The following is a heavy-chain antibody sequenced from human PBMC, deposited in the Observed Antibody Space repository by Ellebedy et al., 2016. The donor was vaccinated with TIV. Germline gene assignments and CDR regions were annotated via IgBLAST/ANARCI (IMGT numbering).Heavy chain of an antibody. D-gene: IGHD3-22*01. Sequence: ESLKISCAASWFPFRIDAVSWVRQAPGQGLARVSGINANGVSIAYADSVKGPFTISRDNSKKTLYLQMNSLRAEDKAVYYCAKGRGGGRDSSAPRYYFDYWGLGTLVTVSS. CDR3: AKGRGGGRDSSAPRYYFDY. J-gene: IGHJ4*02. CDR2: INANGVSI. V-gene: IGHV3-23*01. CDR1: WFPFRIDA.